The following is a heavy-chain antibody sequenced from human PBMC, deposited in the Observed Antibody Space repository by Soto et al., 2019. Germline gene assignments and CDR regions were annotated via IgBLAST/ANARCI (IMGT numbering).Heavy chain of an antibody. CDR2: INHSGST. V-gene: IGHV4-34*01. D-gene: IGHD2-15*01. CDR3: ARGGGHCSGGSCYFAFDI. Sequence: SETLSLTCAVYGGSFSGYYWSWIRQPPGKGLEWIGEINHSGSTNYNPSLKSRVTISVDTSKNQFSLKLSSVTAADTAVYYCARGGGHCSGGSCYFAFDIWGQGTMVTVSS. J-gene: IGHJ3*02. CDR1: GGSFSGYY.